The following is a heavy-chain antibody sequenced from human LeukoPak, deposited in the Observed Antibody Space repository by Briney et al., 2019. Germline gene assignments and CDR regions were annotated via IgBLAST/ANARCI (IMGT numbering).Heavy chain of an antibody. CDR3: AISETAAGKKYFQD. Sequence: PSETVSLTCTVSGHSKCSRSYLWRCSRQAPGKVVERIGLIHYSENTHYIPSLMSRLTMSLHTSANPFSMRVSSGTAADTAVYYCAISETAAGKKYFQDWGQGTLVTVSS. V-gene: IGHV4-39*01. CDR1: GHSKCSRSYL. CDR2: IHYSENT. D-gene: IGHD6-13*01. J-gene: IGHJ1*01.